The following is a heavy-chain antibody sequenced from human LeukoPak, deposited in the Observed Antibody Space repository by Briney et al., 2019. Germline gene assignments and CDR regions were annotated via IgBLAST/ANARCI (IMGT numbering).Heavy chain of an antibody. D-gene: IGHD5-12*01. J-gene: IGHJ4*02. CDR3: AAGDPWHLLDY. Sequence: ASVKVSCKVSGYTLTELSMHWVRQAPGKGLEWMGGFDLEDGETIFAQKFQGRVTMTEDTSTDTAYMELRSLTSEDTAVYYCAAGDPWHLLDYWGQGTLVTVSS. V-gene: IGHV1-24*01. CDR2: FDLEDGET. CDR1: GYTLTELS.